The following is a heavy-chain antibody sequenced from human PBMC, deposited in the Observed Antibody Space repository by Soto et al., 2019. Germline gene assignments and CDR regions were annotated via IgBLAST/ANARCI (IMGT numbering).Heavy chain of an antibody. D-gene: IGHD1-26*01. CDR2: MNPNSGNT. CDR3: ATERTLGFDP. CDR1: GYTFTSYD. Sequence: QVQLVQSGAEVKKPGASVKVSCKASGYTFTSYDINWVRQATGQGLEWMGWMNPNSGNTAYAQKFLGRVTMTRNTSISTAYRELSSLRSEDPAADYCATERTLGFDPWGQGTLVTVSS. V-gene: IGHV1-8*01. J-gene: IGHJ5*02.